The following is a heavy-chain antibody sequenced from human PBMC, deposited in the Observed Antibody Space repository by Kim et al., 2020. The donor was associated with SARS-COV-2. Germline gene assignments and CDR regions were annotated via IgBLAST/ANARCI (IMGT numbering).Heavy chain of an antibody. CDR3: ATSPGSSGWYWPPSGDY. CDR1: GGSFSGYY. Sequence: SETLSLTCAVYGGSFSGYYWSWIRQPPGKGLEWIGEINHSGSTNYNPSLKSRVTISVDTSKNQFSLKLSSVTAADTAVYYCATSPGSSGWYWPPSGDYWGQGTLVTVSS. D-gene: IGHD6-19*01. CDR2: INHSGST. V-gene: IGHV4-34*01. J-gene: IGHJ4*02.